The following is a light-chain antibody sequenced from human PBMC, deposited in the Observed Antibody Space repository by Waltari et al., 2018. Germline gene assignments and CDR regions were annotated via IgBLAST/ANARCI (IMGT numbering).Light chain of an antibody. Sequence: QSALTQPASVSGSPGQSITISCTGTSSDVGGYHHVSWYQHHPGKAPKRMIFEVTDRPSGVSNRFSGSKSGNTASLTISGLQAEDEADYYCSSYTTSNTWVFGGGTKVTVL. CDR3: SSYTTSNTWV. CDR1: SSDVGGYHH. V-gene: IGLV2-14*01. CDR2: EVT. J-gene: IGLJ3*02.